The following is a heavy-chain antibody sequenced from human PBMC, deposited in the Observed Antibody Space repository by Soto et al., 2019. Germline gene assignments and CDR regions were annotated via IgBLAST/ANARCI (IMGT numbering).Heavy chain of an antibody. J-gene: IGHJ6*02. Sequence: EVQLVESGGGLVKPGGSLRLSCAASGFTFSSYSMNWVRQAPGKGLEWVSSISSSSSYIYYADSVKGRFTISRDNAKNSLYRQMNSLRAEDTAVYYCARDEGDYYYYGMDVWGQGTTVTVSS. CDR1: GFTFSSYS. V-gene: IGHV3-21*01. CDR3: ARDEGDYYYYGMDV. CDR2: ISSSSSYI.